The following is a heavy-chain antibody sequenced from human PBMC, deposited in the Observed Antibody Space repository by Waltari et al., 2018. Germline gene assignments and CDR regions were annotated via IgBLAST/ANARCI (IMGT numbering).Heavy chain of an antibody. Sequence: QVQLQQWGAGLLKPSETLSLTCAVYGGSFSDYYWSWIRQPPGKGLEWVGQINHRRNTNYNPSLKTRVTISVDKSKNQFSLRLSSVTAADTAVYYCARVNDYYDTNGAFFDIWGQGTMVTVSS. J-gene: IGHJ3*02. CDR2: INHRRNT. CDR3: ARVNDYYDTNGAFFDI. CDR1: GGSFSDYY. D-gene: IGHD3-22*01. V-gene: IGHV4-34*02.